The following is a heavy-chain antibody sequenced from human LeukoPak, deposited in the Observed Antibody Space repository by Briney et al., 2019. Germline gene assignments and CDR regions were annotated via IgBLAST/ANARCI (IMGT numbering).Heavy chain of an antibody. J-gene: IGHJ4*02. Sequence: SQTLSLTCTVSGGSISSGGYYWSWIRQPPGKGLEWIGYIYHSGSTYYNPSLKSRVTISVDRSKNQFSLKLSSVTAADTAVYYCAREGGLGYCSSTSCSPVGPFDYWGQGTLVTVSS. CDR3: AREGGLGYCSSTSCSPVGPFDY. D-gene: IGHD2-2*01. V-gene: IGHV4-30-2*01. CDR2: IYHSGST. CDR1: GGSISSGGYY.